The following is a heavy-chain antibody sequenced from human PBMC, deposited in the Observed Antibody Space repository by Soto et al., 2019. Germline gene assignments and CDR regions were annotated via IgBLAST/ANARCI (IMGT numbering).Heavy chain of an antibody. Sequence: GGSLRLSCAASGFTFSSYGMHWVRQAPGKGLEWVAVISYDGSNKYYADSVKGRFTISRDNSKNTLYLQMNSLRAEDTAVYYCAKDVDYGIDYWGQGTLVTVSS. J-gene: IGHJ4*02. CDR1: GFTFSSYG. V-gene: IGHV3-30*18. D-gene: IGHD4-17*01. CDR3: AKDVDYGIDY. CDR2: ISYDGSNK.